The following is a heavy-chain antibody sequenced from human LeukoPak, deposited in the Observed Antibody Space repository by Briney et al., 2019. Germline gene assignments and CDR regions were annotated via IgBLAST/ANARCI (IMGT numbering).Heavy chain of an antibody. CDR1: GFTFSSYA. CDR2: ISGSGGST. V-gene: IGHV3-23*01. J-gene: IGHJ6*02. CDR3: AKSSEEYCSTTSCYSYYYYGMDV. Sequence: LGGSLRLSCAASGFTFSSYAMRWVRQAPGKGLEWVSAISGSGGSTYYADSVKGRFTISRDNSKNTLYLQMNSLRAEDTSVYYCAKSSEEYCSTTSCYSYYYYGMDVWGQGTPVTVSS. D-gene: IGHD2-2*01.